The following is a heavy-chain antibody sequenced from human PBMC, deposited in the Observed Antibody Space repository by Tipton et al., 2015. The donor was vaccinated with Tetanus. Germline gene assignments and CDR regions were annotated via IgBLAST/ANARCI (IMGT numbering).Heavy chain of an antibody. CDR1: GFTFDDYA. J-gene: IGHJ6*04. CDR2: ISWNRGTI. V-gene: IGHV3-9*01. D-gene: IGHD1-14*01. Sequence: SLRLSCAASGFTFDDYAMHWVRQVPGRGLEWVSTISWNRGTIDYADSVEGRFTISRDNAKSYLYLQMNSLRADDTAIYYCAKEALGVLNLWGKGTTVIVSS. CDR3: AKEALGVLNL.